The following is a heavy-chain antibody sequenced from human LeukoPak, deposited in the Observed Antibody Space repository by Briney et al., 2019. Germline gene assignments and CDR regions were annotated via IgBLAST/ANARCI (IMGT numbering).Heavy chain of an antibody. CDR2: ISGSGGST. CDR1: GFTFSSYA. CDR3: ATWVLGYCSSTSYYRLPDY. Sequence: PGGSLRLSCAASGFTFSSYAMSWVRQAPGKGLEWVSAISGSGGSTYYADSVKGRFTISRDNSKNTLYLQMNSLRAEDTAVYYCATWVLGYCSSTSYYRLPDYWGQGTLVTVSS. J-gene: IGHJ4*02. V-gene: IGHV3-23*01. D-gene: IGHD2-2*02.